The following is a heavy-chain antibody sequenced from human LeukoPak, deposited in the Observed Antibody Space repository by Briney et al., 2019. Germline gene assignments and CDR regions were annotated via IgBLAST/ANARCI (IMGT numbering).Heavy chain of an antibody. J-gene: IGHJ4*02. V-gene: IGHV1-3*01. CDR3: ARILWFGESHFDY. Sequence: ASVKVSCKASGYTCTSYAMHWVRQAPGQRLEWMGWINAGNGNTKYSQKFQGRVTITRDTSASTAYMELSSLRSEDTAVYYCARILWFGESHFDYWGQGPLVTVSS. D-gene: IGHD3-10*01. CDR2: INAGNGNT. CDR1: GYTCTSYA.